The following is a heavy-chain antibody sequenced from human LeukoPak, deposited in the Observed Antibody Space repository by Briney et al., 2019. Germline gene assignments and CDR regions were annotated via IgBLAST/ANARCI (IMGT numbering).Heavy chain of an antibody. Sequence: PGGSLRLSCAASGFTFSSYSMNWVRQAPGKGLEWVSSISSSSSCIYYADSVKGRFTISRDNAKNSLYLQMNSLRAEDTAVYYCAREQVVVVPAALDYWGQGTLVTVSS. CDR1: GFTFSSYS. D-gene: IGHD2-2*01. CDR3: AREQVVVVPAALDY. V-gene: IGHV3-21*01. CDR2: ISSSSSCI. J-gene: IGHJ4*02.